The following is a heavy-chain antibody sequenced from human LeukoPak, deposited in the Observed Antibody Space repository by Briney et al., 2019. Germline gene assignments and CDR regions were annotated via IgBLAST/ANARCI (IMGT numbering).Heavy chain of an antibody. CDR1: GFTFTSYG. V-gene: IGHV3-30*18. CDR2: ISYDGSNK. J-gene: IGHJ3*02. CDR3: AKGRHYYGSGHDAFDI. Sequence: GGSLRLSCAASGFTFTSYGMHWVRQAPGKGLEWVAVISYDGSNKYYADSVKGRFTISRDTSKNTLFLQMDSLRAEDTAVYYCAKGRHYYGSGHDAFDIWGQGTMVTVSS. D-gene: IGHD3-10*01.